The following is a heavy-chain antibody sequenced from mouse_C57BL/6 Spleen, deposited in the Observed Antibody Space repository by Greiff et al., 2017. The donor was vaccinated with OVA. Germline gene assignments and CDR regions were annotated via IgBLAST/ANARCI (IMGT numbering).Heavy chain of an antibody. CDR2: IDPANGNT. V-gene: IGHV14-3*01. J-gene: IGHJ4*01. CDR3: ARGAYDYDDGYAMDY. CDR1: GFNIKNTY. D-gene: IGHD2-4*01. Sequence: EVKLVESVAELVRPGASVKLSCTASGFNIKNTYMHWVKQRPEQGLEWIGRIDPANGNTKYAPKFQGKATITADTSSNTAYLQLSSLTSEDTAIYYCARGAYDYDDGYAMDYWGQGTSVTVSS.